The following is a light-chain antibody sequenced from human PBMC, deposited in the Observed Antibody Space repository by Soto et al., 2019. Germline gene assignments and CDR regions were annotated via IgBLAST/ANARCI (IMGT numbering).Light chain of an antibody. CDR3: SSYTTGSTYL. CDR2: DVS. V-gene: IGLV2-14*03. Sequence: QSALTQPASVSGSHGQSITIFCTGTGNDVGGYNFVSWFQHHPGKAPKLIIFDVSSRPSGVSDRFSGSKSGNTASLTISGLQAEDEADYYCSSYTTGSTYLFGGGTKLTVL. J-gene: IGLJ2*01. CDR1: GNDVGGYNF.